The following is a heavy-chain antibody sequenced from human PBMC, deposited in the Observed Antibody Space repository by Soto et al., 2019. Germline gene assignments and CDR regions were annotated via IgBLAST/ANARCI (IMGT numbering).Heavy chain of an antibody. CDR1: GYSFTAYG. CDR3: ARDAPPPELRFLEWHNYDYNGMDV. J-gene: IGHJ6*02. V-gene: IGHV1-18*01. Sequence: QVQVVQSGDEVKETGASVRVSCKTSGYSFTAYGISWVRQAPGQGLERMGWISCYNGKTKYAQKVQGRVTMTTDTYTSTAYMEVRSLRSDDTAIYYCARDAPPPELRFLEWHNYDYNGMDVWGQVTTVTVSS. D-gene: IGHD3-3*01. CDR2: ISCYNGKT.